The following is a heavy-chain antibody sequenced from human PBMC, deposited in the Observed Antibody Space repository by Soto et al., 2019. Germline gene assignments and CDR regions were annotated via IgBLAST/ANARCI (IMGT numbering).Heavy chain of an antibody. V-gene: IGHV3-23*01. Sequence: GGSLRLSCTASGFIFSSYAMNWVRQAPGKGLEWVSGISGSGYSTYYADSVKGRCTISRDNSKNTLYLQINSLRAEDTAVYYCAKNGQWLATPPEAWGQGTLVTVSS. D-gene: IGHD6-19*01. J-gene: IGHJ4*02. CDR1: GFIFSSYA. CDR2: ISGSGYST. CDR3: AKNGQWLATPPEA.